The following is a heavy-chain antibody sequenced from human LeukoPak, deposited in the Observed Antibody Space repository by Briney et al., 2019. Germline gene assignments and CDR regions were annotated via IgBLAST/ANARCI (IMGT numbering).Heavy chain of an antibody. CDR2: IYYSGST. CDR1: GGSISSYY. CDR3: ARECSGGSCYFAFDI. Sequence: SETLSLTCTVSGGSISSYYWSWIRQPPGKGLEWIGYIYYSGSTNYNPSLKSRVTISVDTSKNQFSLKLSSVTAADTAVYYCARECSGGSCYFAFDIWGQGTMVTVSS. V-gene: IGHV4-59*12. J-gene: IGHJ3*02. D-gene: IGHD2-15*01.